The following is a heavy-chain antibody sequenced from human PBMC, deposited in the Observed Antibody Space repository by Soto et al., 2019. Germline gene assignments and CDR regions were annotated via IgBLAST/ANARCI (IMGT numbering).Heavy chain of an antibody. Sequence: EVQLVESGGGLVQPGGSLRLSCAASEFTFSSYSMNWVRQAPGKGLEWVSYISSSSSTIYYADSVKGRFTISRDNAKNSLYLQMNSLRDEDTAVYYCARDRGVTTRSLFDYWGQGTLVTVSS. CDR2: ISSSSSTI. CDR3: ARDRGVTTRSLFDY. D-gene: IGHD4-17*01. V-gene: IGHV3-48*02. CDR1: EFTFSSYS. J-gene: IGHJ4*02.